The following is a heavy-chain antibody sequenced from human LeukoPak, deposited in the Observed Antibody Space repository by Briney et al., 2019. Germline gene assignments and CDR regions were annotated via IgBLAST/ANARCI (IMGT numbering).Heavy chain of an antibody. J-gene: IGHJ4*02. CDR2: VYYSGST. Sequence: SETLSLTCTVSAGSISSYYWSWIRQPPGKGLEWIGYVYYSGSTNYNPSLKSRVTISVATSKNQFSLKLRSVPAADTAVYYCARYCSSTSCYFFDSWGQGTLVTVSS. CDR3: ARYCSSTSCYFFDS. V-gene: IGHV4-59*08. CDR1: AGSISSYY. D-gene: IGHD2-2*01.